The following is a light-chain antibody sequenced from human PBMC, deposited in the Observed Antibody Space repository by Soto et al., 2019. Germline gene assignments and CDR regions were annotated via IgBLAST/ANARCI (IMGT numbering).Light chain of an antibody. CDR3: ATGDDSLSGPL. CDR1: SSNIGRNY. J-gene: IGLJ2*01. Sequence: QSVLTQPPSASETPGQTVTISCSGSSSNIGRNYVYWYQQLPGTAPKLLIYRNHQRPSGVPDRFSGSKSGTSASLAISGLRSEDEADYYCATGDDSLSGPLFGGGTKLTVL. V-gene: IGLV1-47*01. CDR2: RNH.